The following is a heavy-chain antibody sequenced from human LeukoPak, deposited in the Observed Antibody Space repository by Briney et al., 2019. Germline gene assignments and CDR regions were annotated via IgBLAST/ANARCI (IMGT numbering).Heavy chain of an antibody. CDR3: ARYGSGSYSFGMDV. V-gene: IGHV4-31*03. CDR1: GGSISSGGYY. J-gene: IGHJ6*02. D-gene: IGHD3-10*01. CDR2: IYYSGST. Sequence: SQTLSLTCTVSGGSISSGGYYWSWIRQHPGKGLEWIGYIYYSGSTYYNPSLKSRVTISVDTSKNQFSLKLSSVTAADTAVYYCARYGSGSYSFGMDVWGQGTTVTVSS.